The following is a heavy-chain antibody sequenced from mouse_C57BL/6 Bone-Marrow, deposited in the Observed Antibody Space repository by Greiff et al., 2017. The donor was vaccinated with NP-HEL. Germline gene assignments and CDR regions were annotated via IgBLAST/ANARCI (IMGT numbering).Heavy chain of an antibody. CDR1: GYAFSSSW. D-gene: IGHD1-1*01. Sequence: QAQLQQSGPELVKPGASVKISCKASGYAFSSSWMNWVKQRPGKGLEWIGRIYPGDGDTNYNGKFKGKATLTADKSSSTAYMQLSSLTSEDSAVYFCARGITTVDWGQGTSVTVSS. CDR2: IYPGDGDT. CDR3: ARGITTVD. J-gene: IGHJ4*01. V-gene: IGHV1-82*01.